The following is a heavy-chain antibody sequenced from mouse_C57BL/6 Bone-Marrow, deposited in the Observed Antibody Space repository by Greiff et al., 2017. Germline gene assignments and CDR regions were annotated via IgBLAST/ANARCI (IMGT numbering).Heavy chain of an antibody. V-gene: IGHV1-64*01. CDR1: GYTFTSYW. Sequence: VQLQQPGAELVKPGASVRFSCKASGYTFTSYWMHWVKQSPGQGLEWMGIIHPNSGSSNYNEKFKSKATLTVDKSSSTAYVQLSSLTSEDSAVYSCARDSSGYEFAYWGQGTLVTVSA. J-gene: IGHJ3*01. D-gene: IGHD1-1*01. CDR2: IHPNSGSS. CDR3: ARDSSGYEFAY.